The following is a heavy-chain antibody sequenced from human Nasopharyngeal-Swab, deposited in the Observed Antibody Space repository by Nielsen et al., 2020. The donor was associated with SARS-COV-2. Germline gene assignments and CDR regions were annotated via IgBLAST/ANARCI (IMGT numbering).Heavy chain of an antibody. CDR1: GFIVSSTY. Sequence: GESLKISCAVSGFIVSSTYMSWVRQAPGKGLEWVSVTEIGGITHYADSVKGRFTISRDNSKNTLYLQMNSLRAEDTAVYYCAKSYSSSSLVGYWGQGTLVTVSS. J-gene: IGHJ4*02. D-gene: IGHD6-13*01. CDR2: TEIGGIT. V-gene: IGHV3-53*01. CDR3: AKSYSSSSLVGY.